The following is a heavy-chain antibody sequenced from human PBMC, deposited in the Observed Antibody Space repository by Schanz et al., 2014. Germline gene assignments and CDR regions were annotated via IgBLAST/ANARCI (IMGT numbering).Heavy chain of an antibody. CDR3: ASSGAGYSSSWDFDY. V-gene: IGHV1-18*01. CDR2: IIPILGIA. CDR1: GYTFTDYG. J-gene: IGHJ4*02. D-gene: IGHD6-13*01. Sequence: QVQLVQSGGEMKKPGASVKVSCKASGYTFTDYGLSWVRQAPGQGLEWMGRIIPILGIANYAQKFQGRVTLTTDTSTSTAYRELRNLRSDDTAVYYCASSGAGYSSSWDFDYWGQGTLVTVSS.